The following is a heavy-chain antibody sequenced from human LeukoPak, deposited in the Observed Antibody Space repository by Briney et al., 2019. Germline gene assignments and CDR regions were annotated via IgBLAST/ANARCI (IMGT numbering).Heavy chain of an antibody. CDR3: AXXGMDSRAYYQGFDY. D-gene: IGHD3-22*01. J-gene: IGHJ4*02. V-gene: IGHV3-23*01. CDR2: ISDSGNT. Sequence: GGSLRLSCAASGFTLSSYAMSWVRQAPGKGLEWVSAISDSGNTYHADSVKGRFTISRDSSKNTLFLQMNSLRAEDTALYYCAXXGMDSRAYYQGFDYWGQGTLVTVSS. CDR1: GFTLSSYA.